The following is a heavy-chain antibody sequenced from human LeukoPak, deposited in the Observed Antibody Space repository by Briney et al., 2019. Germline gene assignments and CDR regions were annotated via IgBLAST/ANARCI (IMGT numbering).Heavy chain of an antibody. CDR2: MNPNSGNT. CDR3: ARSVRSGGSCFDY. Sequence: ASVKVSCKASGYTFTSYAMNWVRQATGQGLEWMGWMNPNSGNTGYAQKFQGRVTMTRNTSISTAYMELSSLRSEDTAVYYCARSVRSGGSCFDYWGQGTLVTVSS. CDR1: GYTFTSYA. J-gene: IGHJ4*02. V-gene: IGHV1-8*02. D-gene: IGHD2-15*01.